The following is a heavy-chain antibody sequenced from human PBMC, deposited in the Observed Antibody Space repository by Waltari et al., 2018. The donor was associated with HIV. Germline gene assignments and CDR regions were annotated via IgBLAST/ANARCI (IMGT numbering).Heavy chain of an antibody. V-gene: IGHV3-53*01. Sequence: EVQLVESGGGLIQPGGSLRLSCAASGFTVSSNYMSWVRQAPGKGLEWVSVIYSGGSTYYADSVKGRFTISRDNSKNTLYLQMNSLRAEDTAVYYCARDLGYDYEGSGMDVWGQGTTVTVSS. CDR3: ARDLGYDYEGSGMDV. D-gene: IGHD5-12*01. CDR2: IYSGGST. CDR1: GFTVSSNY. J-gene: IGHJ6*02.